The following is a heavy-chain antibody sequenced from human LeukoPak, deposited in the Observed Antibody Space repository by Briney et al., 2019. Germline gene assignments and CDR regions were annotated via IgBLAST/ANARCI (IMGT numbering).Heavy chain of an antibody. J-gene: IGHJ4*02. Sequence: GGSLRLPCAASGFTFSSYAMSWVRQAPGKGLEWVSGVSGSGGSTYYADSVKGRFTISRDNSKNTLYLQMNSLRAEDTAVYYCAKDGVSGIAASFDYWGQGTLVTVSS. D-gene: IGHD6-13*01. V-gene: IGHV3-23*01. CDR1: GFTFSSYA. CDR3: AKDGVSGIAASFDY. CDR2: VSGSGGST.